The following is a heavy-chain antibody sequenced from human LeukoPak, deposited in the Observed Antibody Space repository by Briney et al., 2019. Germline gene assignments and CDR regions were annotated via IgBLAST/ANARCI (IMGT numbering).Heavy chain of an antibody. V-gene: IGHV5-51*01. D-gene: IGHD1-26*01. J-gene: IGHJ4*02. CDR3: ARQRTYSRSPSQSPLYYFDL. Sequence: GESLKISCEVSGYTFTSYWIGWVRQMPGEGLEWMGIIYPGDSDTRYSPSFQDQVTISADKSISAVNLQWSSLKASDTAVYYCARQRTYSRSPSQSPLYYFDLWGQGTLVTVSS. CDR2: IYPGDSDT. CDR1: GYTFTSYW.